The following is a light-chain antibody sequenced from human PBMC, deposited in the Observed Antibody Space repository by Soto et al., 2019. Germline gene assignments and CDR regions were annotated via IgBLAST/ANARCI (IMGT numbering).Light chain of an antibody. Sequence: QSVLTQPASVSGSHGQSITISCTGTSSDVGGYNFVSWFQQHPGKAPKLLIYDVSSRPSGVSNRFSGSKSGNTASLTISGLQAEDEADYYCSSYTSSGTVVFGGGTKLTVL. V-gene: IGLV2-14*01. CDR2: DVS. J-gene: IGLJ2*01. CDR3: SSYTSSGTVV. CDR1: SSDVGGYNF.